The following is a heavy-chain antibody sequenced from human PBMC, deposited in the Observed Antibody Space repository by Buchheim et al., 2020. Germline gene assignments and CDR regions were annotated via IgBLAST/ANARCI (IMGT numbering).Heavy chain of an antibody. CDR1: GFTFSSYA. D-gene: IGHD2-15*01. CDR3: AKRARVVAATRYNWFDP. CDR2: ISGSGGST. J-gene: IGHJ5*02. V-gene: IGHV3-23*01. Sequence: EVQLLESGGGLVQPGGSLRLSYAASGFTFSSYAMSWVRQAPGKGPEWVSAISGSGGSTYYADSVKGRFTISRDNSKKTLYLQMNSLRAEDTAVYYCAKRARVVAATRYNWFDPWGQGTL.